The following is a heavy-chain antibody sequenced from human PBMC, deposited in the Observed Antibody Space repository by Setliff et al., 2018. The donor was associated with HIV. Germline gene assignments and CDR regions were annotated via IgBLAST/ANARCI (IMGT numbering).Heavy chain of an antibody. D-gene: IGHD2-8*01. V-gene: IGHV1-2*06. Sequence: ASVKVSCKASGGTFNRYAVSWVRQAPGQGLEWMGRIIPNSAGTNYAQKFQGRVTMTRDTSISTAYMELSRLRSDDTAVYYCATKVYCTNGVCLDAFDIWGQGTMVTVSS. J-gene: IGHJ3*02. CDR2: IIPNSAGT. CDR3: ATKVYCTNGVCLDAFDI. CDR1: GGTFNRYA.